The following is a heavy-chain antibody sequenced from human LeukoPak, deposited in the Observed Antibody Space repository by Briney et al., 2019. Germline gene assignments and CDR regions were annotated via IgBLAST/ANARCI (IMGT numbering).Heavy chain of an antibody. Sequence: FQGRVTITADKSTSTAYMELRSLRSDDTAVYYCAATMVRGVLYYFDYWGQGTLVTVSS. CDR3: AATMVRGVLYYFDY. V-gene: IGHV1-69*02. J-gene: IGHJ4*02. D-gene: IGHD3-10*01.